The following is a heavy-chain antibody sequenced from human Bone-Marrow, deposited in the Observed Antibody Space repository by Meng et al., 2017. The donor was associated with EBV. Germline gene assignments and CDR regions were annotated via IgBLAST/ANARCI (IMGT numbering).Heavy chain of an antibody. CDR2: ISGSGENT. V-gene: IGHV3-23*01. CDR1: GFTLNNYA. CDR3: AKDREVYGSGSYWDAFDV. D-gene: IGHD3-10*01. Sequence: EVQLLESGVALVQPGGSLRLSCPSSGFTLNNYAMSWVRQAPGKGLEWVSAISGSGENTYYAESVKGRFTISRDTSMNTLYLQMSSLRGEDTALYYCAKDREVYGSGSYWDAFDVWGQGTMVTVSS. J-gene: IGHJ3*01.